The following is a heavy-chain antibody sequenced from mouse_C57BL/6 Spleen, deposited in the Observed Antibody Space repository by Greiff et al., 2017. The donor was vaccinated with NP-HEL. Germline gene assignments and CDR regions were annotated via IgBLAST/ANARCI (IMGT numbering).Heavy chain of an antibody. D-gene: IGHD1-1*01. CDR1: GYTFTSYW. CDR2: IDPSDSYT. V-gene: IGHV1-50*01. CDR3: ASYGSSAAY. J-gene: IGHJ3*01. Sequence: QVQLKQPGAELVKPGASVKLSCKASGYTFTSYWMQWVKQRPGQGLEWIGEIDPSDSYTNYNQKFKGKATLTVDTSSSTAYMQLSSLTSEDSAVYYCASYGSSAAYWGQGTLVTVSA.